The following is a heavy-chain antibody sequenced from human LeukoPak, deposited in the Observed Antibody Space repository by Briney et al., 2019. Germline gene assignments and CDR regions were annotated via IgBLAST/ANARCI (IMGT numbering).Heavy chain of an antibody. CDR1: GFTFSSYW. CDR3: ARGVAAAGSGLYYYYMDV. V-gene: IGHV3-7*01. CDR2: IKQDGSEK. J-gene: IGHJ6*03. D-gene: IGHD6-13*01. Sequence: GGSLRLSCAASGFTFSSYWMSWVRQAPGKGLEWVANIKQDGSEKYYVDSVKGRFTISRDNAKNSMYLQMNSLTAEDTAVYYCARGVAAAGSGLYYYYMDVWGKGTTVTVSS.